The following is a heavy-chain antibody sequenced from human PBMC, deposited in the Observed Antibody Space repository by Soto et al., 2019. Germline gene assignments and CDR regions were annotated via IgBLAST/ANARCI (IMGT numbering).Heavy chain of an antibody. CDR1: GDSVSSNSAA. Sequence: SQTLSLTCAISGDSVSSNSAAWNWIRQSPSRGLEWLGRTYYRSKWYNDYAVSVKSRITINPDTSKNQFSLQLNSVTPEDTAVYYCARAGQWLVQGYYGMDVWGQGTTVTVSS. CDR3: ARAGQWLVQGYYGMDV. D-gene: IGHD6-19*01. V-gene: IGHV6-1*01. CDR2: TYYRSKWYN. J-gene: IGHJ6*02.